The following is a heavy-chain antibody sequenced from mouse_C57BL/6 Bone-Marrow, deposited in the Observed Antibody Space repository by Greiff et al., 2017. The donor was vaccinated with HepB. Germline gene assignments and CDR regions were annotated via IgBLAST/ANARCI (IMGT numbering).Heavy chain of an antibody. CDR2: ISNGGGST. CDR3: ARPHYYGSSWYFDV. D-gene: IGHD1-1*01. J-gene: IGHJ1*03. Sequence: DVKLVESGGGLVQPGGSLKLSCAASGFTFSDYYMYWVRQTPEKRLEWVAYISNGGGSTYYPDTVKGRFTISRDNAKNTLYLQMSRLKSEDTAMYYCARPHYYGSSWYFDVWGTGTTVTVSS. CDR1: GFTFSDYY. V-gene: IGHV5-12*01.